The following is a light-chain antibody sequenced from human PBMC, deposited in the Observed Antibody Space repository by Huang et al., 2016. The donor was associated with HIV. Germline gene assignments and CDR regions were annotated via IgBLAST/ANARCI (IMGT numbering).Light chain of an antibody. V-gene: IGKV3-15*01. CDR2: VAS. J-gene: IGKJ3*01. CDR3: QQYDNWPPFT. CDR1: QSVRSN. Sequence: EIVMTQSPGTLSVSPGERATLSCRASQSVRSNLAWYQQKPGQPPRPLIYVASTRATGVPARFSGSGSGTQFTLSISSLQSEDFAVYYCQQYDNWPPFTFGPGTKVDIK.